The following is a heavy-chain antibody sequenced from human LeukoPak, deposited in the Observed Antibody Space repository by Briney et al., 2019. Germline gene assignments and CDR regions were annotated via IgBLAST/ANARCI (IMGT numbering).Heavy chain of an antibody. CDR2: ISYDGSNK. CDR1: GFTFSSYA. CDR3: ARDRVARRYFDY. V-gene: IGHV3-30-3*01. Sequence: GGSLRLSCAASGFTFSSYAMHWVRQAPGKGLEWVAVISYDGSNKYYADSVKGRFTISRDNSKNTLYLQMNSLRAEDTAVYYCARDRVARRYFDYWGQGTLVTVSS. D-gene: IGHD2-15*01. J-gene: IGHJ4*02.